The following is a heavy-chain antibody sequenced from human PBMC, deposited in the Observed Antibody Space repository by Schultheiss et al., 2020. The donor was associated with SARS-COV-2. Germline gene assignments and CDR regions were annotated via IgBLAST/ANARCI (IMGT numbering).Heavy chain of an antibody. CDR3: ARASRSDTAMGN. J-gene: IGHJ4*02. D-gene: IGHD5-18*01. V-gene: IGHV4-34*01. CDR2: INHSGST. Sequence: SQTLSLTCAVYGGSFSGYYWSWIRQPPGKGLEWIGEINHSGSTNYNPSLKSRVTISVDTSKNQFSLKLSSVTAADTAVYYCARASRSDTAMGNWGQGTLVTVSS. CDR1: GGSFSGYY.